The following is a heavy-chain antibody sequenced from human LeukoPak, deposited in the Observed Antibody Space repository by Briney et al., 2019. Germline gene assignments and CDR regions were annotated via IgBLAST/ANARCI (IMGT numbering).Heavy chain of an antibody. Sequence: ASVTVSCKASGFTFTNFGFSWVRQAPGQGLEWMGWISANNGNTIYVQKFQGRVTMTTDKYVNTVYMELRDLRSDDTAVYYCAKDGRPMIPLSWFDPWGQGTLVIVSS. CDR2: ISANNGNT. J-gene: IGHJ5*02. CDR1: GFTFTNFG. D-gene: IGHD3-16*01. V-gene: IGHV1-18*01. CDR3: AKDGRPMIPLSWFDP.